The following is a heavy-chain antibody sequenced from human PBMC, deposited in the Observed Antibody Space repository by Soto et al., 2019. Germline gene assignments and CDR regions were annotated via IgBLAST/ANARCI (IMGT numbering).Heavy chain of an antibody. Sequence: QVQLQESGPGLVKPSDTLSLTCAVSGYSISSSNWWGWIRQPLGKGLDWIGDIYYSLSTCYNPSLKSRVTMSVDTSKNQFSLRLSSVTAVDTAVSYCARSYRDYGMDVWGQGTTVTVSS. J-gene: IGHJ6*02. V-gene: IGHV4-28*01. CDR3: ARSYRDYGMDV. D-gene: IGHD5-18*01. CDR1: GYSISSSNW. CDR2: IYYSLST.